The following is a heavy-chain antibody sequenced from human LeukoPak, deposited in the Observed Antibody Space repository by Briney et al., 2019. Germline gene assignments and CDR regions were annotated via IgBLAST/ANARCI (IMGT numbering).Heavy chain of an antibody. CDR1: GFSFINYD. V-gene: IGHV3-23*01. J-gene: IGHJ5*02. CDR2: ISGTGVRT. Sequence: PGGSLRLSCAASGFSFINYDMTWVRQAPGMGLEWVSAISGTGVRTFYADSVKGRFTISRDNSKNTLYLQMNSLRADDTAVYYCATSSWGGWFDPWGQGTLVTVSS. D-gene: IGHD6-13*01. CDR3: ATSSWGGWFDP.